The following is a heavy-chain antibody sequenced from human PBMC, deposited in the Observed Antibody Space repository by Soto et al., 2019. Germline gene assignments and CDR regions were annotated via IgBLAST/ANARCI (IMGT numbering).Heavy chain of an antibody. V-gene: IGHV4-4*07. CDR1: GDSVSSHY. Sequence: SETLSLTCTVSGDSVSSHYWSWIRQPAGKGLEWLGRLYNDERTNYNPSLKSRVTMSMDTSKNQFSLKLTSVTAADSAVYFCAREPLAHSYFDFWGQGLLVTASS. CDR3: AREPLAHSYFDF. CDR2: LYNDERT. J-gene: IGHJ4*02.